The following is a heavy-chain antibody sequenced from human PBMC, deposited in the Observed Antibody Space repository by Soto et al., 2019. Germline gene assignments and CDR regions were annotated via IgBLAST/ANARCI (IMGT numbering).Heavy chain of an antibody. V-gene: IGHV3-33*01. D-gene: IGHD3-16*01. J-gene: IGHJ4*02. Sequence: VQLVESGGGVVQPGRSLRLSCAASGFTFSSYGMHWVRQAPGKGLEWVAVIWYDGSNEYYADSVKGRFTIYRDNLKNTVYLQMNSLRAEDTAVYYCATQRITTSDYWGQGTLVTVSS. CDR2: IWYDGSNE. CDR3: ATQRITTSDY. CDR1: GFTFSSYG.